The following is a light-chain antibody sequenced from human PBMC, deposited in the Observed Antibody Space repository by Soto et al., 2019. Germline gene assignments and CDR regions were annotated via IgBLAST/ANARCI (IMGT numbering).Light chain of an antibody. J-gene: IGKJ4*01. CDR2: DAS. Sequence: EIVLTQSPATMSLSPGERATLSCRASQSVDNYLAWYQQKPGQAPRLLIYDASNRATGIPARFSGSGSGTDFTLTISSLEPEDFAVYYCQQRINWPPLTFGGGTKVEIK. CDR1: QSVDNY. CDR3: QQRINWPPLT. V-gene: IGKV3-11*01.